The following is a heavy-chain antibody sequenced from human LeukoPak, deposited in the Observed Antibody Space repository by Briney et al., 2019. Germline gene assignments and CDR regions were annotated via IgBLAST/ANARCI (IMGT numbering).Heavy chain of an antibody. CDR3: ARDDYMVQYYYGMDV. Sequence: GGSLTLSCAASGFTFSYHWMTWVRQAPGKGLEWVANIKNDGAVKNYVDSVKGRFTISRDNAKNSLYLQMNGLRAEDTAVYYCARDDYMVQYYYGMDVWGQGTTVTVSS. D-gene: IGHD3-10*01. CDR1: GFTFSYHW. J-gene: IGHJ6*02. V-gene: IGHV3-7*01. CDR2: IKNDGAVK.